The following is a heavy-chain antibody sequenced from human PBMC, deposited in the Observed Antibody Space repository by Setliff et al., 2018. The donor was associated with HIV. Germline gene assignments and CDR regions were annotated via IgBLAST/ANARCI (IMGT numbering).Heavy chain of an antibody. J-gene: IGHJ6*02. CDR2: IYHSGST. Sequence: PSETLSLTCTVSGDSISSDFYWGWIRQPPGKGLEWIGSIYHSGSTYYNPSLKSRVTISVDTSKNQFSLNLNSVTAADTAVYYCARGGPTVAFGLDVWGQGTTVTVSS. V-gene: IGHV4-38-2*02. CDR3: ARGGPTVAFGLDV. D-gene: IGHD4-17*01. CDR1: GDSISSDFY.